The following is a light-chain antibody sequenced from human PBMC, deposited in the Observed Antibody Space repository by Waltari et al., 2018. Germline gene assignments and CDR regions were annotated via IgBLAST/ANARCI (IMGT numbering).Light chain of an antibody. CDR1: QSVSSN. CDR3: QQYNNWPRWT. CDR2: GAS. Sequence: ERVMTQSPATLSVSPGERATLSCRASQSVSSNLAWYQQEPGQAPRLLIYGASTRATGIPARFSGSGSGTEFTLTISSMQSEDFAVYYCQQYNNWPRWTFGQGTKVEIK. J-gene: IGKJ1*01. V-gene: IGKV3-15*01.